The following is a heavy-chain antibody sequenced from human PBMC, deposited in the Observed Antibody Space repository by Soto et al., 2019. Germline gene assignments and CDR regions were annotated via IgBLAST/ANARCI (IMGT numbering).Heavy chain of an antibody. V-gene: IGHV3-74*01. D-gene: IGHD2-21*01. CDR2: INTDGSAT. Sequence: EVQLVESGGGLVQPGGSLRLSCAASGFTFSSNWMHWVRRVPGRGLVWVARINTDGSATNYVDSVKGRFTGSRDNAKNTLYLQMNSLGVEDTDVYYCARDGEGFWGQGTLVTVSS. CDR1: GFTFSSNW. CDR3: ARDGEGF. J-gene: IGHJ4*02.